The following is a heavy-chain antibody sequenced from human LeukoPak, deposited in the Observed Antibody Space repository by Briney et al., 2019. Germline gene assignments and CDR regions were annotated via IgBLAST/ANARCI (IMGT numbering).Heavy chain of an antibody. V-gene: IGHV1-46*01. CDR1: GYTFTSYY. Sequence: ASVKVSCKASGYTFTSYYMHWVRQAPGQGLEWMGIINPSDGSTNYAQKFQGRVTMTRDTSTSTVYMELSSLRSEDTAVYYCARRDTSGWLPDYWGQGTLVTVSS. J-gene: IGHJ4*02. D-gene: IGHD6-19*01. CDR3: ARRDTSGWLPDY. CDR2: INPSDGST.